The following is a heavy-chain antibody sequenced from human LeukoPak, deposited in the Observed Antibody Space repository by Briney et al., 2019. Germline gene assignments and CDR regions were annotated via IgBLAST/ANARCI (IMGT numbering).Heavy chain of an antibody. CDR1: GITFSSYA. Sequence: GGSLRLSCAASGITFSSYAMHWVRQAPGKGLEWVAVISYDGSNKYYADSVKGRFTISRDNSKNTLYLQMNSLGAEDTAVYYCARDGVNYYDSSGYYGVFDYWGQGTLVTVSS. J-gene: IGHJ4*02. CDR2: ISYDGSNK. V-gene: IGHV3-30-3*01. D-gene: IGHD3-22*01. CDR3: ARDGVNYYDSSGYYGVFDY.